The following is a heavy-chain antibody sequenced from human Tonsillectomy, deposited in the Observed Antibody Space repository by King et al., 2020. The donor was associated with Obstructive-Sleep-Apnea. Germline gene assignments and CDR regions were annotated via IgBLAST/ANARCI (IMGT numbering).Heavy chain of an antibody. D-gene: IGHD1-26*01. CDR3: ARTTTVLYSGSHYRVNLNPWYYFDY. J-gene: IGHJ4*02. V-gene: IGHV2-70*11. CDR1: GFSLSTSGMC. Sequence: TLKESGPALVKPTQTLTLTCTFSGFSLSTSGMCVSWIRQPPGKALEWLARIDWDDDKYYSTSLKTRLTISKDTSKNQVVLTMTNMDPVDTATYYCARTTTVLYSGSHYRVNLNPWYYFDYWGQGTLVTVSS. CDR2: IDWDDDK.